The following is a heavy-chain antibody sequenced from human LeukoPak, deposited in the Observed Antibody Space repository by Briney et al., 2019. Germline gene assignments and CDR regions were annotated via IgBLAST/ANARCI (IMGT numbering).Heavy chain of an antibody. Sequence: GGSLRLSCAASGFTFSSHAMSWVRQAPGRGLEWVSAISGSGGSTYYADSVKGRFTISRDNSKNTLYLQMNSLRAEDTAVYYCAKGPGKVVVPAAHYFDYWGQGTLVTVSS. D-gene: IGHD2-2*01. V-gene: IGHV3-23*01. CDR2: ISGSGGST. CDR1: GFTFSSHA. J-gene: IGHJ4*02. CDR3: AKGPGKVVVPAAHYFDY.